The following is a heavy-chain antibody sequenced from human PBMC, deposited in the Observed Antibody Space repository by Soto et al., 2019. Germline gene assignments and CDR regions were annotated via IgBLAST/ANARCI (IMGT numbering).Heavy chain of an antibody. CDR1: GGSVSSSSCY. CDR2: IYYSGST. CDR3: ARDNTTAYYGMDA. J-gene: IGHJ6*02. Sequence: SETLSLTCTVSGGSVSSSSCYWGWIRQPPGKGLEWIGSIYYSGSTYYNPSLKSRVTISVDTSKNQFSLKLSSVTAADTAVYYCARDNTTAYYGMDAWGQGDTLTVSS. D-gene: IGHD4-17*01. V-gene: IGHV4-39*01.